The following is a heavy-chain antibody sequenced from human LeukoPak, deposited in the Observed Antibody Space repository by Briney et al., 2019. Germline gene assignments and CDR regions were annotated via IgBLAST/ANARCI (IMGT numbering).Heavy chain of an antibody. V-gene: IGHV4-34*01. CDR1: GGSFSGYY. D-gene: IGHD2-15*01. Sequence: PSETLSLTCAVYGGSFSGYYWSWIRQPPGKGLEWIGEINHSGSTNYNPSLKSRVTISVDTSKNQFSLKLSSVTAADTAVYYCARLRSSEYYFDYWGQGTLVTVSS. J-gene: IGHJ4*02. CDR2: INHSGST. CDR3: ARLRSSEYYFDY.